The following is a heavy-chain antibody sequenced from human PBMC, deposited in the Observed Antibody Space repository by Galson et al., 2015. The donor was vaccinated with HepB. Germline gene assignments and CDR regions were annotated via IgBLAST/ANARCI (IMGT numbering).Heavy chain of an antibody. CDR2: IIPIFGTA. CDR3: ARQMYYDSSGLNGAFDI. Sequence: SVKVSCKASGGTFSSYAISWVRQAPGQGLEWMGGIIPIFGTANYAQKFQGRVTITADESTSTAYMELSSLRSEDTAVYYCARQMYYDSSGLNGAFDIWGQGTMVTVSS. V-gene: IGHV1-69*13. J-gene: IGHJ3*02. D-gene: IGHD3-22*01. CDR1: GGTFSSYA.